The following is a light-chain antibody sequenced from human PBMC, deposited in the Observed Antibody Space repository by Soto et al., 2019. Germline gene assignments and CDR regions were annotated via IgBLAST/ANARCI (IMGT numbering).Light chain of an antibody. CDR1: QSVRSSY. CDR2: GAS. Sequence: EIVLTQSPGTLSLSPGERATLSCRASQSVRSSYLGWHQQPPRPAPRLLFYGASTGATGLPARFSGSGSGTEFTLTINSLQAEDCAVYYCQQYYNWPRTFGQGTRLEI. CDR3: QQYYNWPRT. J-gene: IGKJ5*01. V-gene: IGKV3-15*01.